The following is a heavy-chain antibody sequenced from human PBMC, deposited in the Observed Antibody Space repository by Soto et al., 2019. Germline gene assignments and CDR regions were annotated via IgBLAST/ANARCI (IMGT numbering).Heavy chain of an antibody. Sequence: GGSLRLSCVASGFTFSHYPLNWVRRAPGKGPEWVSTISDRPTGHTHYAESVRGRFTISRDDSRDTVFLQMDSLRAEDTAVYYCTTRMTAHFDYWGQGVLVAVSS. D-gene: IGHD2-21*02. CDR1: GFTFSHYP. CDR3: TTRMTAHFDY. CDR2: ISDRPTGHT. J-gene: IGHJ4*02. V-gene: IGHV3-23*01.